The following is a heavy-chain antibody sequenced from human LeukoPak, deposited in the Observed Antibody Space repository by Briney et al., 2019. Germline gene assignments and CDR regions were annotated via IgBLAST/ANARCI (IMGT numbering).Heavy chain of an antibody. Sequence: GGSLRLSCAASGFTFSSYWMHWVRQAPGKGLVWVSRINSDGSTTSYADSVKGRFSISRFNAKETLYLQMNSLRVEDTAVYYCSRGTDDIDIWRQGTLVTVSA. CDR2: INSDGSTT. V-gene: IGHV3-74*01. CDR3: SRGTDDIDI. CDR1: GFTFSSYW. J-gene: IGHJ3*02. D-gene: IGHD3-9*01.